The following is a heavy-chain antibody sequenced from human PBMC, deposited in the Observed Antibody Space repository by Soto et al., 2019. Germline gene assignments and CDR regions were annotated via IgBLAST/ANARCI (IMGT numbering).Heavy chain of an antibody. CDR3: AREEVNYYDSSGYPLFDY. CDR1: GFTFSSYG. CDR2: IWYDGSNK. Sequence: GGSLRLSCAASGFTFSSYGMHWVRQAPGKGLEWVAVIWYDGSNKYYADSVKGRFTISRDNSKNTLYLQMNSLRAEDTAVYYCAREEVNYYDSSGYPLFDYWGQGTLVTVSS. J-gene: IGHJ4*02. D-gene: IGHD3-22*01. V-gene: IGHV3-33*01.